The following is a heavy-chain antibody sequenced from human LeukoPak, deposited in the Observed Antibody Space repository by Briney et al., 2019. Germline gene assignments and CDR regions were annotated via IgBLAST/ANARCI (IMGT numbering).Heavy chain of an antibody. CDR1: GGSISSYY. D-gene: IGHD3-10*01. V-gene: IGHV4-59*01. CDR3: ARGAGDYYGSGADTFDI. CDR2: IYYSGST. Sequence: PSETLSLTCTVSGGSISSYYWSWIRQPPGKGLEWIGYIYYSGSTNYNPSLKSRVTISVDTSKNQFSLKLSSVTAADTGVYYCARGAGDYYGSGADTFDIWGQGTMVTVSS. J-gene: IGHJ3*02.